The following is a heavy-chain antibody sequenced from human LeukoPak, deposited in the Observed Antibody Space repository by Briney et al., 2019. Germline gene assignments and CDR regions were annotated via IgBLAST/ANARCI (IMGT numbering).Heavy chain of an antibody. CDR3: ARDRGIASGIAAAGTALGYYYYYMDV. V-gene: IGHV1-69*05. CDR1: GGTFSSYA. D-gene: IGHD6-13*01. CDR2: IIPLFGTA. Sequence: SVKVSCKASGGTFSSYAISWVRQAPGQGLKWMGGIIPLFGTATYAQKFQGRVTITTDESTSTAYMELSSLRSEDTAVYYCARDRGIASGIAAAGTALGYYYYYMDVWGKGTTVTVSS. J-gene: IGHJ6*03.